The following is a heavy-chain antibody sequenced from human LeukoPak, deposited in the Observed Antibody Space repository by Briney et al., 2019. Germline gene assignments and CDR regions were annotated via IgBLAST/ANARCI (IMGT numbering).Heavy chain of an antibody. Sequence: ASVKVSGMASGYTFTSYGISWVRQAPGQGLEWMGWISAHNGNTNYAQKLQGRVTMTTDTSTSTAYMELSSLRSEDTAVYYCARDLPYCSGGSFQRTFDPWGQGTLVTVSS. CDR1: GYTFTSYG. CDR3: ARDLPYCSGGSFQRTFDP. V-gene: IGHV1-18*01. J-gene: IGHJ5*02. D-gene: IGHD2-15*01. CDR2: ISAHNGNT.